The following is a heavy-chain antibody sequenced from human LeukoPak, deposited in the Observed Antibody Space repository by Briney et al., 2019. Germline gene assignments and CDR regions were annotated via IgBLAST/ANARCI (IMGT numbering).Heavy chain of an antibody. CDR2: IYYSGST. CDR1: GGSISSSSYY. D-gene: IGHD6-13*01. J-gene: IGHJ3*02. CDR3: AREFKGIAAAGAFDI. Sequence: PSETLSLTCTVSGGSISSSSYYWGWIRQPPGKGLEWIGSIYYSGSTYYNPSLKSRVTISVDTSKNQFSLKLSSVTAADTAVYYCAREFKGIAAAGAFDIWGQGTMVTVSS. V-gene: IGHV4-39*07.